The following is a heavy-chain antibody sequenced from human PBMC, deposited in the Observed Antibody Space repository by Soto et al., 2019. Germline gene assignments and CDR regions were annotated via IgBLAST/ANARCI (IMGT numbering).Heavy chain of an antibody. Sequence: PSETLSLTCAVSGGSISSGGYSWSWIRQPPGKGLEWIGYIYHSGSTYYNPSLKSRVTISVDRSKNQFSLKLSSVTAADTAVYYCARAIMAGDPTVTTRLNWFDPWGQGTLVTVSS. D-gene: IGHD4-4*01. CDR2: IYHSGST. J-gene: IGHJ5*02. CDR3: ARAIMAGDPTVTTRLNWFDP. CDR1: GGSISSGGYS. V-gene: IGHV4-30-2*01.